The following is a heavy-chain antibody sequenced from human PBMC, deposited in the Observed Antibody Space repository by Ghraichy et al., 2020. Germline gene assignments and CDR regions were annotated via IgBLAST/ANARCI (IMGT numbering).Heavy chain of an antibody. V-gene: IGHV4-34*01. CDR2: INHRGST. CDR3: ARGLCSGSCYGHNWFDP. J-gene: IGHJ5*02. Sequence: SETLSLTCAVYGGSFSGYYWSWIRQPPGKGLERIGEINHRGSTNYNPSLKSRVTISVDTSKNQFSLKLSSVTAADTAVYYCARGLCSGSCYGHNWFDPWGQGTLVTVSS. CDR1: GGSFSGYY. D-gene: IGHD2-15*01.